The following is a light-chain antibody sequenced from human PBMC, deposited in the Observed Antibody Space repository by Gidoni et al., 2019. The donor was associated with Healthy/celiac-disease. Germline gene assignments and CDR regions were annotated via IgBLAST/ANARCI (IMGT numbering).Light chain of an antibody. V-gene: IGLV2-8*01. Sequence: QSALTHPPSASGSPGQSVTISCTGTSSDVGGYNYVSWYQQHPGKAPKLMIYEVSKRPSGVPDRFFGSKSGNTASLTVSGLQAEDEADYYCSSYAGSNNVVFGGGTKLTVL. CDR2: EVS. CDR3: SSYAGSNNVV. CDR1: SSDVGGYNY. J-gene: IGLJ2*01.